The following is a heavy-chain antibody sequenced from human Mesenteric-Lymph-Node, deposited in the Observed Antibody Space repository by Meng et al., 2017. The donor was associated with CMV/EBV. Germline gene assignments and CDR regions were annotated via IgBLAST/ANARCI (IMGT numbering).Heavy chain of an antibody. V-gene: IGHV3-48*03. CDR3: ARGVSFWSGYSRHNWFDP. D-gene: IGHD3-3*01. J-gene: IGHJ5*02. Sequence: GGSLRLSCAASGFTFSSYEMNWVRQAPGKGLEWVSYISSSGSTIYYADSVKGRFTISRDNAKNSLYLQMNSLRAEDTAVYYCARGVSFWSGYSRHNWFDPWGQGTLVTVSS. CDR1: GFTFSSYE. CDR2: ISSSGSTI.